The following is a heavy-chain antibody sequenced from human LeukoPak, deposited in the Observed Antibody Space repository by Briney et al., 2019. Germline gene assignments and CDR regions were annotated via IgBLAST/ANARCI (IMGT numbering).Heavy chain of an antibody. J-gene: IGHJ6*03. V-gene: IGHV4-59*01. CDR2: IYYSGST. D-gene: IGHD3-10*01. CDR1: GGSISSYY. Sequence: SETLSLTCTVSGGSISSYYWSWIRQPPGKGLEWIGYIYYSGSTNYNPSLKSRVTISVDTSKNQFSLKLSSVTAADTAVYYGARALRGYYYYMDVWGKGTTVTVSS. CDR3: ARALRGYYYYMDV.